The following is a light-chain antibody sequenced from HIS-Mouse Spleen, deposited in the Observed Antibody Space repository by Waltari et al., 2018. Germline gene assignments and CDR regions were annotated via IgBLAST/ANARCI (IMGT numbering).Light chain of an antibody. V-gene: IGLV1-47*01. CDR3: QAWDSSTVV. J-gene: IGLJ2*01. CDR2: RNN. CDR1: SSNIGSNY. Sequence: QSVLTQPPSASGTPGQRGTISCSGSSSNIGSNYVYWYQQLPGTAPKLLIYRNNQRPSGVPDRFSGSKSGTSATLTISGTQAMDEADYYCQAWDSSTVVFGGGTKLTVL.